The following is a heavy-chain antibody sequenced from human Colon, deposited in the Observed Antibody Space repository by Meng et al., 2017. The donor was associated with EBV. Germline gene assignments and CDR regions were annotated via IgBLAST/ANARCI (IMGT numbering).Heavy chain of an antibody. Sequence: QVHPNQRGAGLLTPSEALSLTCGVSGGSLSGYYWSWIRHFPGRTLEFIGDINHSGSANYNPSLRSRVTISVDTSKNQIFLNLHSVTAADTAVYHCARTFGYCSNNNCPRTLGYWGQGTLVTVSS. CDR2: INHSGSA. J-gene: IGHJ4*02. V-gene: IGHV4-34*01. CDR3: ARTFGYCSNNNCPRTLGY. D-gene: IGHD2-2*03. CDR1: GGSLSGYY.